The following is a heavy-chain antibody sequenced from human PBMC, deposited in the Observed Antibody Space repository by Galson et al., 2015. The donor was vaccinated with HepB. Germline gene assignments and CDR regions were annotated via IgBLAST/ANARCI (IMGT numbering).Heavy chain of an antibody. CDR1: GGSISSSSYY. CDR3: ARQKRDYGSGRGGYFQH. J-gene: IGHJ1*01. V-gene: IGHV4-39*01. D-gene: IGHD3-10*01. Sequence: ETLSLTCTVSGGSISSSSYYWGWIRQPPGKGLEWIGSIYYSGSTYYNPSLKSRVTISVDTSKNQFSLKLSSVTAADTAVYYCARQKRDYGSGRGGYFQHWGQGTLVTVSS. CDR2: IYYSGST.